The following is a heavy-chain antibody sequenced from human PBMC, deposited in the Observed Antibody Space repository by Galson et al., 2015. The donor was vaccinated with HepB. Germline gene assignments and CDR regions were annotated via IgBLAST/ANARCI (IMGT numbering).Heavy chain of an antibody. CDR3: ARGSSDWFRFDP. V-gene: IGHV1-2*06. J-gene: IGHJ5*02. Sequence: SVKVSCKASGYTFTDHYVHWVRQAPGQEVEWMGRVNPKNGGTTYPQKFQGRVTMTTDTSVSTAYMELNRLNSDDTAVYYCARGSSDWFRFDPWGQGTLVTVSS. D-gene: IGHD6-25*01. CDR2: VNPKNGGT. CDR1: GYTFTDHY.